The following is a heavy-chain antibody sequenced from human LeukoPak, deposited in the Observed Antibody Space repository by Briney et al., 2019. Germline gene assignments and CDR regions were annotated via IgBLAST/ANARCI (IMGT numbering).Heavy chain of an antibody. J-gene: IGHJ4*02. D-gene: IGHD2-2*01. CDR3: ARGPNCSSTSVSQSFDY. V-gene: IGHV4-34*01. CDR1: GGSFSGYY. CDR2: INHSGST. Sequence: SETLSLTCAVYGGSFSGYYWSWIRQPPGKGLEWIGEINHSGSTNYNPSLKSRVTISVDTSKNQFSLTLSSVTAAHTAVYYCARGPNCSSTSVSQSFDYWGQGTLVTVSS.